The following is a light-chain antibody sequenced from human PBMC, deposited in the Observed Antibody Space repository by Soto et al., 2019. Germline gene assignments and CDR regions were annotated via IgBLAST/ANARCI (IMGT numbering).Light chain of an antibody. V-gene: IGLV1-40*01. CDR1: SSNLGAGYD. CDR2: GNR. Sequence: QSVLTQPPSVSGAPGQRVTISCTGNSSNLGAGYDVHWYQQLPGAAPKLVIFGNRNRPSGVPERFSGSKSGNTASLTVSGLQAEDEADYYCSSYAGSNTLYVFGTGTKLTVL. J-gene: IGLJ1*01. CDR3: SSYAGSNTLYV.